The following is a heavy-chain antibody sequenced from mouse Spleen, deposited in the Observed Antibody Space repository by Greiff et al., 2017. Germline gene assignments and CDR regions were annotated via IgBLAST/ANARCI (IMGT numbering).Heavy chain of an antibody. CDR2: ISYDGSN. D-gene: IGHD1-1*01. J-gene: IGHJ4*01. CDR3: ARERTTVVADYAMDY. Sequence: ESGPGLVKPSQSLSLTCSVTGYSITSGYYWNWIRQFPGNKLEWMGYISYDGSNNYNPSLKNRISITRDTSKNQFFLKLNSVTTEDTATYYCARERTTVVADYAMDYWGQGTSVTVSS. CDR1: GYSITSGYY. V-gene: IGHV3-6*01.